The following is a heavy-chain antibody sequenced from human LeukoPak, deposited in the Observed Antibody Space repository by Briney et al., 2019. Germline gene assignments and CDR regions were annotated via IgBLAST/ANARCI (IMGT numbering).Heavy chain of an antibody. CDR2: ISGSGGST. V-gene: IGHV3-23*01. D-gene: IGHD3-16*01. Sequence: GGSLRLSCAASGFTFSSSTMSWVRQAPGKGLEWVSAISGSGGSTYYADSVKGRFTISRDNSKNTLFLQMNSMRAEAPAVYYWAKSKFGGGGDWGQGTLVTGSS. CDR3: AKSKFGGGGD. CDR1: GFTFSSST. J-gene: IGHJ4*02.